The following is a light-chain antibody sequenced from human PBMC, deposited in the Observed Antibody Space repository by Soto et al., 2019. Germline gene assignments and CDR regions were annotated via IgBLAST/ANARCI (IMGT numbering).Light chain of an antibody. CDR1: QSVSSN. CDR3: QEYRDWWT. CDR2: GAS. J-gene: IGKJ1*01. Sequence: EIVMTQSPATLSVSPGERATLSCRASQSVSSNLAWYQQKPGQAPRLLIYGASTRATGIPARFSGSGSGTDFTLTISSLQSEDLGVYYCQEYRDWWTFGQGTKVEIK. V-gene: IGKV3-15*01.